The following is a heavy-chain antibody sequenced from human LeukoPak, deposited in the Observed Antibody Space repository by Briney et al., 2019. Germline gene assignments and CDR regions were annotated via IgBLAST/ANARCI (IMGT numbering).Heavy chain of an antibody. CDR3: ARGIGSSSWPLTL. V-gene: IGHV3-48*03. J-gene: IGHJ4*02. CDR1: GFTFSSYE. Sequence: PGGSLRLSCAASGFTFSSYEMNWVRQAPGKGLEWVSYISSSGRTIYYADSVKGRFTFSRDNAKNSLYLQMNSLRAEDTAVYYCARGIGSSSWPLTLWGQGTLVTVSS. CDR2: ISSSGRTI. D-gene: IGHD6-13*01.